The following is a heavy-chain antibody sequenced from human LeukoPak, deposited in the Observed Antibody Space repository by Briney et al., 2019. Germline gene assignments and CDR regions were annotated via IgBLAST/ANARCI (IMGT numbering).Heavy chain of an antibody. CDR3: AKGLGAAGGKFDC. CDR2: IRGSDSST. Sequence: ETLSLTCTVSGGSINSYYWSWIRQPPGKGLEWVSAIRGSDSSTYYADSVKGRFTISRDNSKNTLYLQMNSLRVQDTAVYYCAKGLGAAGGKFDCWGQGTLVTVSS. V-gene: IGHV3-23*01. CDR1: GGSINSYY. D-gene: IGHD6-13*01. J-gene: IGHJ4*02.